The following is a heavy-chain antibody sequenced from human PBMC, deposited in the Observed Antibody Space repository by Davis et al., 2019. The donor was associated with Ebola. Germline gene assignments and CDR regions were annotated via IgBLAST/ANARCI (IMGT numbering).Heavy chain of an antibody. CDR2: IYYSGST. Sequence: SETLSLTCAVSGGSISSGDYYWSWIRQPPGKGLEWIGYIYYSGSTYYNPSLKSRVTISVDTSKNQFSLKLSSVTAADTAVYYCARDLGISALYGMDVWGQGTTVTVSS. J-gene: IGHJ6*02. CDR3: ARDLGISALYGMDV. D-gene: IGHD2-15*01. CDR1: GGSISSGDYY. V-gene: IGHV4-31*11.